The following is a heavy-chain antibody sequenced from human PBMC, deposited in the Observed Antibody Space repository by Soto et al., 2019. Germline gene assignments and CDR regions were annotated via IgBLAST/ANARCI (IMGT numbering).Heavy chain of an antibody. CDR2: ISAYNGNT. D-gene: IGHD2-2*01. Sequence: QVQLVQSGAEVKKPGASVKVSCKASGYTFTSYGISWVRQAPGQGLEWMGWISAYNGNTNYAQKLQGRVTMTTDTSTSTAYMELRSLRSDDTAVYYCAGDGKVVPAAIVRYYYYYMDVWGKGTTVTVSS. CDR3: AGDGKVVPAAIVRYYYYYMDV. J-gene: IGHJ6*03. CDR1: GYTFTSYG. V-gene: IGHV1-18*01.